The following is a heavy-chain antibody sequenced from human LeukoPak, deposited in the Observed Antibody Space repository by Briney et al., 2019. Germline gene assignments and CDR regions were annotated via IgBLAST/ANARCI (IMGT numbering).Heavy chain of an antibody. Sequence: SETLSLTCTVSGGSISSSSYYGCWIRQPPGGGLECGVSIYCSGSTYYNPSLKSRVTISVDTSKNQASLKLSSVTAADTAVYYCWFEKVVAPYFASWGQGTLVTVSS. CDR2: IYCSGST. J-gene: IGHJ4*02. V-gene: IGHV4-39*07. D-gene: IGHD2-15*01. CDR3: WFEKVVAPYFAS. CDR1: GGSISSSSYY.